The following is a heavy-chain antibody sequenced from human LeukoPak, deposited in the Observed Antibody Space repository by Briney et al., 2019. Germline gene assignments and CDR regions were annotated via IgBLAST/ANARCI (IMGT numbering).Heavy chain of an antibody. CDR2: IYYSGST. CDR3: ARHRGMTKAARFDP. J-gene: IGHJ5*02. V-gene: IGHV4-39*01. CDR1: GGSISSSSYY. D-gene: IGHD3-10*01. Sequence: SETLSLTCTVSGGSISSSSYYWGWIRQPPGKGLEWIGSIYYSGSTYYNPSLKSRVTISVDTSKNQFSLKLSSVTVADTAVYYCARHRGMTKAARFDPWGQGTLVTVSS.